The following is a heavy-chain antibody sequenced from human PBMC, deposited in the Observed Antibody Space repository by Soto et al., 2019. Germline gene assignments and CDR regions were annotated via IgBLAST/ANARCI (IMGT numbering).Heavy chain of an antibody. D-gene: IGHD4-17*01. V-gene: IGHV5-10-1*01. CDR3: AIRIYGDYSVGYFDY. J-gene: IGHJ4*02. Sequence: LGESLKISCRGSGYSLTSYWISWVRQMPGKGLEWMGRVDHSDHENNYSPSFQGHATISTDKPITTAYLQWNSLKASDSAMYYCAIRIYGDYSVGYFDYWGQGTLVTVSS. CDR1: GYSLTSYW. CDR2: VDHSDHEN.